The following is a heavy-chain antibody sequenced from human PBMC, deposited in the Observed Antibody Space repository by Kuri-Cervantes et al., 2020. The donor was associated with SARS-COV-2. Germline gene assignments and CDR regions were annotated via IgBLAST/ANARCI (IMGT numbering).Heavy chain of an antibody. Sequence: GGSLRLSCAASGFTFSSYGMHWVRQAPGKGLEWVAVIWYDGSNKYYADSVKGRFTISRDNSKNTLYLQMNSLRAEDTAVYYCAKGGSWDYSNYEIYYYGMDVWGQGTTVTVSS. CDR3: AKGGSWDYSNYEIYYYGMDV. CDR1: GFTFSSYG. D-gene: IGHD4-11*01. J-gene: IGHJ6*02. CDR2: IWYDGSNK. V-gene: IGHV3-30*02.